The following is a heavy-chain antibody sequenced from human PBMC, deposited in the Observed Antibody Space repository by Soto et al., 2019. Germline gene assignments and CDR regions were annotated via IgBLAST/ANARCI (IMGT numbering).Heavy chain of an antibody. Sequence: GGSLRLSCAASGFTFSSYAMHWDRQAPGKGLEWVAVISYDGSNKYYADSVKGRFTISRDNSKNTLYLQMNSLRAEDTAVYYCARELELRSLPFDYWGQGTLVTVSS. V-gene: IGHV3-30-3*01. J-gene: IGHJ4*02. CDR3: ARELELRSLPFDY. D-gene: IGHD1-7*01. CDR2: ISYDGSNK. CDR1: GFTFSSYA.